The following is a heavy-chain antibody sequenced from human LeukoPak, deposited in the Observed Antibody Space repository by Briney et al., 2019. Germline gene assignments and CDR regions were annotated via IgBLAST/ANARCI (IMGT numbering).Heavy chain of an antibody. CDR1: GDSVSGGGYY. V-gene: IGHV4-30-4*08. Sequence: SETLSLTCTVSGDSVSGGGYYWSWIRQPPGKGLEWIGYIYYSGSTYYNPSLKSRVTISVDTSKNQFSLKLSSVTAADTAVYYCARGWTGNDAFDIWGQGTMVTVSS. D-gene: IGHD3/OR15-3a*01. J-gene: IGHJ3*02. CDR3: ARGWTGNDAFDI. CDR2: IYYSGST.